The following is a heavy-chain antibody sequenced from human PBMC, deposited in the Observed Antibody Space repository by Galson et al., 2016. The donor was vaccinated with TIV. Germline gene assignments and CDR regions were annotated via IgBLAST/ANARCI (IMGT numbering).Heavy chain of an antibody. CDR1: GFIVSINY. D-gene: IGHD2-21*01. CDR3: ARDRRHCGNECYLYYYYGMDV. J-gene: IGHJ6*02. CDR2: ISSGGYT. V-gene: IGHV3-66*02. Sequence: SLRLSCAASGFIVSINYMTWVCQAPGKGLEWVSLISSGGYTSYADSVKGRFTISRDNSKNTVYLQMNSLRAEDTAVYYCARDRRHCGNECYLYYYYGMDVWGQGTAVTVSS.